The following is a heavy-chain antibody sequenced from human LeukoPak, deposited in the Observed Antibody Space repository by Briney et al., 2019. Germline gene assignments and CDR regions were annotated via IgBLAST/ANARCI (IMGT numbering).Heavy chain of an antibody. D-gene: IGHD1-1*01. Sequence: PGGSLRLSCAASGFTFSNYGMHWVRQAPGKGLDWVAFVRYDGINNYYAESVKGRFTISRDNSKNMVHLQMNSLKADDTAVYYCAKDIAYRGSWYKGFDNWGQGTLVTVSS. CDR3: AKDIAYRGSWYKGFDN. J-gene: IGHJ4*02. CDR1: GFTFSNYG. V-gene: IGHV3-30*02. CDR2: VRYDGINN.